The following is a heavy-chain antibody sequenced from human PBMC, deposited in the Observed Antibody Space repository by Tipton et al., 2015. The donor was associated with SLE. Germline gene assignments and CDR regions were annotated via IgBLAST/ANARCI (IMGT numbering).Heavy chain of an antibody. CDR1: GGSISTYY. D-gene: IGHD3-16*01. CDR3: ARMEGMITYGGIAGL. CDR2: IYQNGNT. J-gene: IGHJ4*02. V-gene: IGHV4-59*12. Sequence: TLSLTCTVSGGSISTYYWNWIRQPPGKGLEWIGTIYQNGNTYYNPSLKSRVTISVDRSKNQFSLKLSSVTAADTAVYYCARMEGMITYGGIAGLWGQGTVVTVSS.